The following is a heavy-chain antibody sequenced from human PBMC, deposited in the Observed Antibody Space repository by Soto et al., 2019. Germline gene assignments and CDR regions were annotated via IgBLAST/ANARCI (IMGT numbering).Heavy chain of an antibody. D-gene: IGHD6-19*01. V-gene: IGHV3-30-3*01. J-gene: IGHJ3*02. Sequence: QVQLVESGGGVVQPGRSLRVSCAASGFTFSTYPMHWVRQAPGKGLEWVAAISSDGSNKYYADSVKGRFTISRDNSKNTLYLQMNSLRAEDTAVYYCADSSGWYGGAFDIWGQGTMVTVSS. CDR2: ISSDGSNK. CDR3: ADSSGWYGGAFDI. CDR1: GFTFSTYP.